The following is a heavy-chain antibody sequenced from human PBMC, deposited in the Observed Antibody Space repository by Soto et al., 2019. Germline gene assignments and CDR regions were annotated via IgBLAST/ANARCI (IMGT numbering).Heavy chain of an antibody. Sequence: QVQLVQSGAEVQRPGASVKVSCEASGYIFNNYGITWVRQAPGQGLEWLGWIYPKEGRINFAQKFQARVTLTADTSTPTAYMELRSLRFDDSAVYFCARDIDYDIDYWGQGTLVTVSS. D-gene: IGHD4-17*01. CDR3: ARDIDYDIDY. V-gene: IGHV1-18*01. CDR1: GYIFNNYG. CDR2: IYPKEGRI. J-gene: IGHJ4*02.